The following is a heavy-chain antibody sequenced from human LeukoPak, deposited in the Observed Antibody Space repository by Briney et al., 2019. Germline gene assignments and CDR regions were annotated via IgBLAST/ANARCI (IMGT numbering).Heavy chain of an antibody. D-gene: IGHD3-3*02. CDR2: IYTSGST. J-gene: IGHJ3*02. V-gene: IGHV4-4*07. CDR1: GGSISSYY. CDR3: ARTVLASLDAFDI. Sequence: PSETLSLTCTVPGGSISSYYWSWIRQPAGKGLEWIGRIYTSGSTNYNPSLKSRVTISVDKSKNQFSLKLSSVTAADTAVYYCARTVLASLDAFDIWGQGTMVTVSS.